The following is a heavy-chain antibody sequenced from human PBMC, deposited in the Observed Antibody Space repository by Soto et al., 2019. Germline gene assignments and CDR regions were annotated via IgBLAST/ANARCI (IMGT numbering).Heavy chain of an antibody. V-gene: IGHV3-23*01. J-gene: IGHJ3*02. D-gene: IGHD1-1*01. Sequence: EVQLLESGGGLVQPGGSLRLSCAASGFTFSSYAMSWVRQAPGKGLEWVSAISGSGGSTYYADSVKGRFTISRDNSKNTLYLQMNSLRAEDTAVYYCAKPNRRNNWNDGQNAFDICGHGTMVTVSS. CDR2: ISGSGGST. CDR3: AKPNRRNNWNDGQNAFDI. CDR1: GFTFSSYA.